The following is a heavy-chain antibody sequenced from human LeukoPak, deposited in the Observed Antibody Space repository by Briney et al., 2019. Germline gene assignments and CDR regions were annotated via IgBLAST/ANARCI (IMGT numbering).Heavy chain of an antibody. Sequence: PGGSLRLSRAASGYTLSGYGMNWVRQAPGKGLGGVSFVCIGGTYIYYADSVKGRFTISRDDAKNSLYLQMNSLTAEDTAEYYCARNKINTVTTGWYFDLWGRGSLVTVSS. CDR1: GYTLSGYG. J-gene: IGHJ2*01. CDR2: VCIGGTYI. D-gene: IGHD4-17*01. CDR3: ARNKINTVTTGWYFDL. V-gene: IGHV3-21*01.